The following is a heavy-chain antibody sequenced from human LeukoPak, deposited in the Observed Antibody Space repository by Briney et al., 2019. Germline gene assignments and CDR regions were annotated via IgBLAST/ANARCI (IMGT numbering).Heavy chain of an antibody. CDR3: AGSSSTARSYFDY. CDR2: ISYDGSNI. D-gene: IGHD4-11*01. CDR1: GFTFSSST. J-gene: IGHJ4*02. Sequence: GGSLRLSCATSGFTFSSSTMRWVRQAPGKGLEWVALISYDGSNIYHADSVEGRFTISRDNSKNTLYLQMNSLRAEDTAVYYCAGSSSTARSYFDYWGQGTLATVSS. V-gene: IGHV3-30*04.